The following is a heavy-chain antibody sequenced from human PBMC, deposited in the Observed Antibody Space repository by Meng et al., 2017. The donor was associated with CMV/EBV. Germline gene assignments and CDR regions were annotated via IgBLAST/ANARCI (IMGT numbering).Heavy chain of an antibody. CDR2: ISSSGSTI. V-gene: IGHV3-48*03. Sequence: GGSLRLSCAAPGFTFSSYEMNWVRQAPGKGLEWVSYISSSGSTIYYADSVKGRFTISRDNAKNSLYLQMNSLRAEDTAVYYCARVGTIFRGYYFDYWGQGTLVTVSS. CDR3: ARVGTIFRGYYFDY. D-gene: IGHD3-3*01. CDR1: GFTFSSYE. J-gene: IGHJ4*02.